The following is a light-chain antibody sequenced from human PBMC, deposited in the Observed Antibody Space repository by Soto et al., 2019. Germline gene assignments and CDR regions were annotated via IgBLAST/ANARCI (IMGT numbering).Light chain of an antibody. Sequence: IQLTQSPSCLSPSIGASVNITCRASQVISTSLAWYQVKPGKAPKLLIYAASTLESGVPSRFSATVSGTEFSLTITSLQPEDFATYYCQQLFDSPITFGQGTRLEIK. CDR3: QQLFDSPIT. J-gene: IGKJ5*01. CDR1: QVISTS. CDR2: AAS. V-gene: IGKV1-9*01.